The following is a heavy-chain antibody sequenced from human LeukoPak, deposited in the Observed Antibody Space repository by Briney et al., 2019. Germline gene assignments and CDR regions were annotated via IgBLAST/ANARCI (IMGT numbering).Heavy chain of an antibody. CDR2: LYYSGSS. D-gene: IGHD3-22*01. V-gene: IGHV4-59*11. CDR3: ARGRGSPYYVEAFDV. Sequence: SETLSLTCSVSGASFTSHYWGWIRQPPGKGPEWIGHLYYSGSSTYNPSLESRVTMSVDTSRKQISLKLNSVAAADTAVYYCARGRGSPYYVEAFDVWGQGTVVTVSS. CDR1: GASFTSHY. J-gene: IGHJ3*01.